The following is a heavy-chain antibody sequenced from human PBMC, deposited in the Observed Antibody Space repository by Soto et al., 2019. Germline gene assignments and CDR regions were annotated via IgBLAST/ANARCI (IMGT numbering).Heavy chain of an antibody. CDR2: IIPIFGTA. D-gene: IGHD2-15*01. CDR3: ARESRYCSGGSCYFLPGIDY. J-gene: IGHJ4*02. Sequence: QVQLVQSGAEVKRPGSSVKVSCKASGGTFSSYAISWVRQAPGQGLEWMGGIIPIFGTANYVQKFQGRVTITADESTSTAYMELSSLRSEDTAVYYCARESRYCSGGSCYFLPGIDYWGQGTLVTVSS. V-gene: IGHV1-69*12. CDR1: GGTFSSYA.